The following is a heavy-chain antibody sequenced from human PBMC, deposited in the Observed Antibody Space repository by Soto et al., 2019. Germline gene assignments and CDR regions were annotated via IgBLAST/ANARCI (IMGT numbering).Heavy chain of an antibody. J-gene: IGHJ6*02. V-gene: IGHV3-21*01. CDR3: ARDCSSCYPYYSYGMDV. Sequence: EVQLVESGGGLVKPGGSLRLSCAASGFTFSSYSMNWVRQAPGKGLEWVSSISSSSSYIYYADSVKGRFTISRDNAKNSLYLQMNSLRDEDTAVYYCARDCSSCYPYYSYGMDVWGQGTTVTVSS. D-gene: IGHD2-2*01. CDR2: ISSSSSYI. CDR1: GFTFSSYS.